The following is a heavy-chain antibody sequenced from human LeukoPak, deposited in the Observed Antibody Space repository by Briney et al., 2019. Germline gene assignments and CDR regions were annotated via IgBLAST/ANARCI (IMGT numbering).Heavy chain of an antibody. CDR3: AKERCSGAACYIFDY. Sequence: GGSLRLSCAASGITFSSYGMHCVRQAPGKGLECVAVISHDGSNKYYADSVKGRFTISRDNSKNTLYLQMNSLRAEDTAVYYCAKERCSGAACYIFDYWGQGTLVTVSS. D-gene: IGHD2-15*01. CDR1: GITFSSYG. V-gene: IGHV3-30*18. J-gene: IGHJ4*02. CDR2: ISHDGSNK.